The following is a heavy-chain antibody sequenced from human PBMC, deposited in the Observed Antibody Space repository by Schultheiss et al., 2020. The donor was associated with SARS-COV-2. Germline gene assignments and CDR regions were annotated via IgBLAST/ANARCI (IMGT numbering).Heavy chain of an antibody. J-gene: IGHJ4*02. CDR3: ARDSLQTSMVRGDTFDY. Sequence: GGSLRLSCAASGFTFSSYWMTWVRQAPGKGLEWVANIKQDGSEKYYVDSVKGRFTISRDNAKNSLYLQMNSLRAEDTAVYYCARDSLQTSMVRGDTFDYWGQGTLITVSS. CDR2: IKQDGSEK. V-gene: IGHV3-7*01. D-gene: IGHD3-10*01. CDR1: GFTFSSYW.